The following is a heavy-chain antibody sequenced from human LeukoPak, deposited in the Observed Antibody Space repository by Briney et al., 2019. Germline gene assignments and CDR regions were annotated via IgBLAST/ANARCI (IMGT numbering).Heavy chain of an antibody. J-gene: IGHJ5*02. V-gene: IGHV3-20*04. CDR1: GFTFDDYG. CDR3: ARDIWSGERFWFDP. Sequence: PGGSLRLSCAAFGFTFDDYGMSWVRQAPGKGLEWVSGINWNGGSTGYADSVKGRFTISRDNAKNSLYLQMNSLRAEDTALYYCARDIWSGERFWFDPWGQGTLVTVSS. CDR2: INWNGGST. D-gene: IGHD3-10*01.